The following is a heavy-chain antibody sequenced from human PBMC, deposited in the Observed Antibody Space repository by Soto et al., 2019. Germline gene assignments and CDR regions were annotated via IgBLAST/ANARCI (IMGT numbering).Heavy chain of an antibody. CDR1: GGSIDGSNW. CDR2: ISRTGST. CDR3: SKWRPMDP. D-gene: IGHD2-2*01. V-gene: IGHV4-4*02. Sequence: PSETLSLTCTVSGGSIDGSNWWTWARQPPGKGLEWIGEISRTGSTNYNPSLRGRVTMSVDRSNNQFFLKVNSVIAADTAVYYCSKWRPMDPWGQGILVTV. J-gene: IGHJ5*02.